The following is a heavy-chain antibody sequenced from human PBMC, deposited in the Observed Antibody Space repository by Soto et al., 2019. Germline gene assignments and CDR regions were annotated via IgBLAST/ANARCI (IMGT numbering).Heavy chain of an antibody. CDR3: ARSTRRDSSSWSGY. D-gene: IGHD6-13*01. V-gene: IGHV4-4*02. CDR2: IYHSGST. Sequence: SETLSLTCAVSGGSISSSNWWSWVRQPPGKGLEWIGEIYHSGSTNYNPSLKSRVTISVDKSKNQFSLKLSSVTAADTAVYYCARSTRRDSSSWSGYWGQGTLVTVSS. CDR1: GGSISSSNW. J-gene: IGHJ4*02.